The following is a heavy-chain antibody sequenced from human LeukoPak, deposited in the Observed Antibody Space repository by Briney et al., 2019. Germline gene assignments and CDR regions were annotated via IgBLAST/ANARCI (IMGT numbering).Heavy chain of an antibody. Sequence: ASVKVSCKASGYTFTSYDINWVRQATGQGLEWMGWMNPNSGNTGYAQKFQGRVTMTRNTSISTAYMELSSLRSEDTAVYYCAREGGDGDFNNWYFDLWGRGTLVTVSS. D-gene: IGHD4-17*01. CDR3: AREGGDGDFNNWYFDL. J-gene: IGHJ2*01. V-gene: IGHV1-8*01. CDR2: MNPNSGNT. CDR1: GYTFTSYD.